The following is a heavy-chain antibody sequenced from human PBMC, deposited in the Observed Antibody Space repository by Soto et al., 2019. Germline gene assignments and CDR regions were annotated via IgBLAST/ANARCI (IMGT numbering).Heavy chain of an antibody. Sequence: QVQLVQSGAEVKKPGSSVKVSCKASGGSFSSYAISWVRQVPGQGLEWMGGIIPIFGTANYAQKFQGRVTITADESTSTAYMELSSLRSEDTAVYYCAGLGIAVAGDDYWGQGTLVTVSS. J-gene: IGHJ4*02. CDR3: AGLGIAVAGDDY. D-gene: IGHD6-19*01. V-gene: IGHV1-69*12. CDR1: GGSFSSYA. CDR2: IIPIFGTA.